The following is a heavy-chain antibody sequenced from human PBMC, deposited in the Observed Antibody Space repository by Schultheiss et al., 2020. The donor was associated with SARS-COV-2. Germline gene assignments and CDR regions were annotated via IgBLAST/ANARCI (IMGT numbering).Heavy chain of an antibody. J-gene: IGHJ4*02. CDR1: GFTFSSYG. CDR2: ISSSSSTI. Sequence: GGSLRLSCAASGFTFSSYGMHWVRQAPGKGLEWVSYISSSSSTIYYADSVKGRFTISRDNAKNSLYLQMNSLRDEDTAVYYCARRGYYDSSGYSYYFDYWGQGTLVTVSS. V-gene: IGHV3-48*02. D-gene: IGHD3-22*01. CDR3: ARRGYYDSSGYSYYFDY.